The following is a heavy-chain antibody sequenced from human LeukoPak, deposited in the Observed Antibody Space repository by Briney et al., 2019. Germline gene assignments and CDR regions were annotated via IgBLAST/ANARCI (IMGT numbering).Heavy chain of an antibody. CDR3: ARDRLGFGYGDYSCDY. D-gene: IGHD4-17*01. CDR1: GFTFSSYW. Sequence: PGGSLRLSCAASGFTFSSYWMSWVRQAPGKGLEWVANIKQDGSEKYYVDSVKGRFTISRDNAKNSLYLQMNSLRAEDTAVYYCARDRLGFGYGDYSCDYWGQGTLVTVSS. V-gene: IGHV3-7*01. CDR2: IKQDGSEK. J-gene: IGHJ4*02.